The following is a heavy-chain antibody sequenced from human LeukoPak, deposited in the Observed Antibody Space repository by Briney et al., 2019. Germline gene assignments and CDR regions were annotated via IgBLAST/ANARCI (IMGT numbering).Heavy chain of an antibody. CDR3: AKGAVATDHYYHYMDV. D-gene: IGHD5-12*01. CDR2: ISWDGGSM. CDR1: GFTFNYYA. J-gene: IGHJ6*03. V-gene: IGHV3-43D*03. Sequence: GGSLRLSCAASGFTFNYYAMHWVRQAPGKGQEWVSLISWDGGSMYYADSVKGRFTISRDNNKNSLYLQMNSLRVEDTALYYCAKGAVATDHYYHYMDVWGKGTTVTVSS.